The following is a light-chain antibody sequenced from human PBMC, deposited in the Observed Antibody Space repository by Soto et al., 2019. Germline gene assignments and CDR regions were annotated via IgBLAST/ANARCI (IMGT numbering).Light chain of an antibody. V-gene: IGKV3D-15*01. Sequence: DIVVTQSPATLSVSLWERATLSCRASQSVSSNLAWYQQKPGQAPRLLIYDASNRATGIPARFSGSGSGTEFTLTISSLQPHDFATYYCQHYNSYSEAFGQGTKMDIK. J-gene: IGKJ1*01. CDR1: QSVSSN. CDR2: DAS. CDR3: QHYNSYSEA.